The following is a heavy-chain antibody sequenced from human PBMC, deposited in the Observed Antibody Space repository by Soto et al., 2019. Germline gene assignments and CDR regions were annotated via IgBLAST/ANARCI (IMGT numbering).Heavy chain of an antibody. CDR1: GGSISGYY. D-gene: IGHD6-13*01. J-gene: IGHJ3*02. CDR2: MYNTGST. V-gene: IGHV4-59*08. Sequence: PSETLSLTCTVSGGSISGYYWSWIRQPPGKGLEWIGYMYNTGSTVYNPSFKSRVTISVDTSKNQFSLKLNSVTAADTAVYYCASRYSSAFDIWGQGTMVTVSS. CDR3: ASRYSSAFDI.